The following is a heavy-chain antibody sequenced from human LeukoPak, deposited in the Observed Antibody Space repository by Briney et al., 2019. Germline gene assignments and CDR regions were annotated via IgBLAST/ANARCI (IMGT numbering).Heavy chain of an antibody. J-gene: IGHJ4*02. CDR1: GFTFSSYA. CDR3: ARGGISPGGSYYFFDY. D-gene: IGHD1-26*01. Sequence: GGSLRLSCAASGFTFSSYAMHWVRQAPGKGLEWVAVISYDGSNKYYADSVKGRFTISRDNSKNTLCLQMNSLRAEDTAVYHCARGGISPGGSYYFFDYWGQGTLVTVSS. CDR2: ISYDGSNK. V-gene: IGHV3-30-3*01.